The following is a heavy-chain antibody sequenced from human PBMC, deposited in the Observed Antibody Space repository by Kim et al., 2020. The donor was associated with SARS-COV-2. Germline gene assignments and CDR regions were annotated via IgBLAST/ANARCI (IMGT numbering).Heavy chain of an antibody. CDR3: ARVETFITMSYYYYGMDV. Sequence: GGSLRLSCAASGFTFSSYSMNWVRQAPGKGLEWVSYISSSSSTIYYADSVKGRFTISRDNAKNSLYLQMNSLRDEDTAVYYCARVETFITMSYYYYGMDVWGQGTTVTVSS. CDR2: ISSSSSTI. V-gene: IGHV3-48*02. CDR1: GFTFSSYS. D-gene: IGHD3-10*02. J-gene: IGHJ6*02.